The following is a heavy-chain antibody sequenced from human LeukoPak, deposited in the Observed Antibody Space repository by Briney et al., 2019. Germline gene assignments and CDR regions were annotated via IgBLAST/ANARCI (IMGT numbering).Heavy chain of an antibody. V-gene: IGHV4-59*01. CDR1: GGSMSSYY. D-gene: IGHD3-22*01. CDR2: IYYSGNT. J-gene: IGHJ5*02. CDR3: ARVRDRSLNNWFDP. Sequence: SETLSLTCTVSGGSMSSYYWSWIRQPPGKRLERIGYIYYSGNTNSNPSLKSRVTISVDTSKNQFSLNLSSVTAADTALYYCARVRDRSLNNWFDPWGQGTLVTVS.